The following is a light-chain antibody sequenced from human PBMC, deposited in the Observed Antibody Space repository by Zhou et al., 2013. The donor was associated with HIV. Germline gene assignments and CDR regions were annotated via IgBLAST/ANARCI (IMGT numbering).Light chain of an antibody. CDR1: QSLTKNY. V-gene: IGKV3-20*01. J-gene: IGKJ4*01. CDR2: GAS. Sequence: EIVLTQSPGTLSLSPGERATLSCRASQSLTKNYLGWYQQKPGQAPRLLIYGASTRATGIPDRFSGSGSGTDFTLTISRLEPEDFAVYYCQQYGSPSLTFGGGTKVEIK. CDR3: QQYGSPSLT.